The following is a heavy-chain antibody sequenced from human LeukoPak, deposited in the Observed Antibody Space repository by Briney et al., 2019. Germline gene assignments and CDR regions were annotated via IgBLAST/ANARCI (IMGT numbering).Heavy chain of an antibody. CDR2: IYADGNT. CDR1: GFIVNTNY. CDR3: ACSGSYRSGERGDY. Sequence: GGSLRLSCAASGFIVNTNYMTWVRQAPGRGLEWVSFIYADGNTYYADSVKGRFTISRDISKNAVYLQMNSLRAEDTAVYYCACSGSYRSGERGDYWGQGTLVTVSS. J-gene: IGHJ4*02. D-gene: IGHD1-26*01. V-gene: IGHV3-53*01.